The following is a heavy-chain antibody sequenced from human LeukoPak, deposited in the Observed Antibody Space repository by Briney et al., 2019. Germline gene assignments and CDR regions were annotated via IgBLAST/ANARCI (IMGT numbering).Heavy chain of an antibody. D-gene: IGHD3-3*02. CDR3: ATLAFDS. J-gene: IGHJ4*02. Sequence: PGKSLRLSCAASGFTFNNYGMHWVRQAPGKGLEWVADIKEDGSDKYYGDSVKGRFTISRDNAKNSVYLQMNSLSPEDTAIYFCATLAFDSWGRGTLVTVSS. V-gene: IGHV3-7*01. CDR1: GFTFNNYG. CDR2: IKEDGSDK.